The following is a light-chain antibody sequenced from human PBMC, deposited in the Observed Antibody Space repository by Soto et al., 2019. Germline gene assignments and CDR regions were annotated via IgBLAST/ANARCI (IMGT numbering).Light chain of an antibody. Sequence: EIVMTQSPATLSVSPGKRATLSCRASQSVGSDLAWYQQKPGQAPRLVIYDIFTRATGVSTRISGSGSGTEFTLTISSLQSEDFAVYYCQQYNSWPLTFGGGTKVEIK. CDR2: DIF. J-gene: IGKJ4*01. CDR1: QSVGSD. V-gene: IGKV3D-15*01. CDR3: QQYNSWPLT.